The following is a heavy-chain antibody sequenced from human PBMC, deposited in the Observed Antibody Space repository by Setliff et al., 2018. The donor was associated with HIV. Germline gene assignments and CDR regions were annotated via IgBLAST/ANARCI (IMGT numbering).Heavy chain of an antibody. D-gene: IGHD2-21*02. Sequence: ASVKVSCKASGYSFISFGFSWVRQAPGQGLEWMGWISGYNGKTQYSPTLKDRITVTTDASTGTAYMELRSLTSDDTAIYFCARDYYGDWGYKFDYWGQGTLVTV. V-gene: IGHV1-18*01. CDR3: ARDYYGDWGYKFDY. CDR2: ISGYNGKT. CDR1: GYSFISFG. J-gene: IGHJ4*02.